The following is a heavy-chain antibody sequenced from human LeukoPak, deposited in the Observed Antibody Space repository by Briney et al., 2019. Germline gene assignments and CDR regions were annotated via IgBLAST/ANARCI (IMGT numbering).Heavy chain of an antibody. CDR3: ARDLFGVVSY. J-gene: IGHJ4*02. CDR2: IYYSGIT. Sequence: SETLSLTCAVYGGSFSGYYWSWIRQPPGTGLEWIGYIYYSGITNYNPSLKSRVTISVDTSKNQFSLKLSSVTAADTAVYYCARDLFGVVSYWGQGTLVTVSS. D-gene: IGHD3-3*01. CDR1: GGSFSGYY. V-gene: IGHV4-59*01.